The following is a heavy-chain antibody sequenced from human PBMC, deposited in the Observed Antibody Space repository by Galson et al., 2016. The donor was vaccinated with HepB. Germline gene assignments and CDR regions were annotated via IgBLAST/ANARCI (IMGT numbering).Heavy chain of an antibody. CDR2: ISGSTITT. D-gene: IGHD3-16*01. Sequence: SLRLSCAASGFTFSSCTMSWVRQAPGKGLEWVSIISGSTITTHYADSVNGRFTISRDNSKNTLYLQMNSLSAGDTAVYYCGKHGGFDYWGQGALVTVSS. J-gene: IGHJ4*02. CDR1: GFTFSSCT. V-gene: IGHV3-23*01. CDR3: GKHGGFDY.